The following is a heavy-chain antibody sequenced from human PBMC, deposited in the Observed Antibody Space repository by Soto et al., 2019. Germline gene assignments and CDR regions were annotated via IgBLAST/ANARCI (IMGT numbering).Heavy chain of an antibody. V-gene: IGHV1-69*01. J-gene: IGHJ6*02. CDR3: VGGEMTTVVTPHYYYGMDV. Sequence: QVQLVQSGAEVKKPGSSVKVSCKASGGTFSSYAISWVRQAPGQGLEWMGGIIPIFGTANYAQKFQGRVTITADESTSTAYMELSSLRSEDTAVYYCVGGEMTTVVTPHYYYGMDVWGQGTTVTVSS. CDR1: GGTFSSYA. CDR2: IIPIFGTA. D-gene: IGHD4-17*01.